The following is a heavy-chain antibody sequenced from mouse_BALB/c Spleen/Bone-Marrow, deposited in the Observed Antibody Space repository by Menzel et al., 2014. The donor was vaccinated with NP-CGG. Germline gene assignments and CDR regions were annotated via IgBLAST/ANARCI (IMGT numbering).Heavy chain of an antibody. V-gene: IGHV1S22*01. D-gene: IGHD2-1*01. Sequence: LQQSGSELVRPGASVKLSCKASGYTFTSYWMHWVKQRHGQGLEWIGNIYPGSGSTNYDEKFKSKGTLTVDTSSSTAYMHLSSLTSEDSAVYYCTRGDGNYWYFDVWGAATTVNVYS. CDR2: IYPGSGST. CDR1: GYTFTSYW. CDR3: TRGDGNYWYFDV. J-gene: IGHJ1*01.